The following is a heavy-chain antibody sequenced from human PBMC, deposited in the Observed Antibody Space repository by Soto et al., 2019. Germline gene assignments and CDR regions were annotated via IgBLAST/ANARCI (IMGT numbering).Heavy chain of an antibody. D-gene: IGHD6-13*01. J-gene: IGHJ6*02. CDR1: QYSFTSYW. V-gene: IGHV5-10-1*01. Sequence: GEYLKISCHGSQYSFTSYWIRWVRQMPAKGLEWMGRIDPSDSYTNYSPSFLGHVTISADTYISTAYLQWSSLKASDTAMYYCARQAAAAGPTYYYYYGMDVWGQGTTVTVSS. CDR2: IDPSDSYT. CDR3: ARQAAAAGPTYYYYYGMDV.